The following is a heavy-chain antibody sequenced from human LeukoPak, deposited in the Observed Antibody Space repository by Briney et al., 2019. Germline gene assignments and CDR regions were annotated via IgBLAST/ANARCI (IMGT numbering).Heavy chain of an antibody. D-gene: IGHD3-22*01. V-gene: IGHV1-69*05. CDR1: VGTFSSYA. J-gene: IGHJ5*02. CDR3: ARAYYYDSSGYSPFDP. Sequence: SVKVSCKASVGTFSSYAISWVRQAPGQGLEWMGGIIPIFGTANYAQKFQGRVTITTDESTSTAYMELSSLRSEDTAVYYCARAYYYDSSGYSPFDPWGQGTLVTVSS. CDR2: IIPIFGTA.